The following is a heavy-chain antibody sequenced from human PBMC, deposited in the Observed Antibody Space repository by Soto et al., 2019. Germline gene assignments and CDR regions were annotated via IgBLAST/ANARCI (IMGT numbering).Heavy chain of an antibody. CDR2: IYYIVST. Sequence: SETLSLTCTVSGGAISSYYWIWIRQPPGNGLELIGYIYYIVSTNYNPSVKSRVTMAVYTSKNQVALKLSCLTAAETAAYYCSRGEARGAMPSGYWGQGTLVTVSS. V-gene: IGHV4-59*01. CDR3: SRGEARGAMPSGY. CDR1: GGAISSYY. J-gene: IGHJ4*02. D-gene: IGHD3-16*01.